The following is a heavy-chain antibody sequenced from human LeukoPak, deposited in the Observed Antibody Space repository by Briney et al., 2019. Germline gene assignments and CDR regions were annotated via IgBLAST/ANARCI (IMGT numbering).Heavy chain of an antibody. V-gene: IGHV3-23*01. CDR1: GFTFSSYA. J-gene: IGHJ3*02. D-gene: IGHD7-27*01. CDR2: ISGRGGSA. Sequence: GGSLRLSCAASGFTFSSYAMNWVRQAPGKGLEWVSHISGRGGSAYYADSVKGRFTISRDNYTNMLYLQMNSLKVEDAAVYFCAGDAFDIWGQGTMVTVSS. CDR3: AGDAFDI.